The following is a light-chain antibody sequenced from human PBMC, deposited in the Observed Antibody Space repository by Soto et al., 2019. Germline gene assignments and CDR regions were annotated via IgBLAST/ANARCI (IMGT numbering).Light chain of an antibody. Sequence: QAVVTQEPSFSVSPGGTVTLTCGLNSGSVSTSSYPSWYQQTPGQTPRTLIYSTNNRSSGVPDRFSGSKSGNTASLTVSGLQAEDEADYYRSSYAGSNNLVFGGGTKLTVL. CDR2: STN. J-gene: IGLJ3*02. V-gene: IGLV8-61*01. CDR3: SSYAGSNNLV. CDR1: SGSVSTSSY.